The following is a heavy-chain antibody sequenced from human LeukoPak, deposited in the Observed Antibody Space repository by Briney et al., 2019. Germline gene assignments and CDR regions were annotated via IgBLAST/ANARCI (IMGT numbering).Heavy chain of an antibody. CDR2: ISYFGIT. CDR3: ARGMASAGQYYFDF. D-gene: IGHD6-13*01. J-gene: IGHJ4*02. Sequence: SETLSLTCTVSGDSITSDTYYWAWIRQPPGKGLEWIGTISYFGITYYNPSLNSRVTISEDTSKNQFSLKLSSVTAADTALYYCARGMASAGQYYFDFWGQGTLVTVSS. CDR1: GDSITSDTYY. V-gene: IGHV4-39*01.